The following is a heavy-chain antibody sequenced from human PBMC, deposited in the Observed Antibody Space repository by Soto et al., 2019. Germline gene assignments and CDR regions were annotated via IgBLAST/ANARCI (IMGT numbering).Heavy chain of an antibody. Sequence: EALSVTCSVYGVSFSGYYWSWIRQPPGKGLEWIGEINHSGSTNYNPSLKSRVTISVDTSKNQFSLKLSSVTAADTAVYYCARVSGSYYFDYWGQGTLVTVYS. CDR1: GVSFSGYY. CDR3: ARVSGSYYFDY. CDR2: INHSGST. J-gene: IGHJ4*02. D-gene: IGHD6-13*01. V-gene: IGHV4-34*01.